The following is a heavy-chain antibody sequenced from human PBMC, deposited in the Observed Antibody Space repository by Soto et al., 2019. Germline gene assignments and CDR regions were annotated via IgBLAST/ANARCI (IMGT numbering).Heavy chain of an antibody. V-gene: IGHV3-21*01. D-gene: IGHD2-15*01. CDR3: ARDPYYDCTGGRCYSHFDY. CDR1: GFTFSSYS. Sequence: EVQLVESGGGLVKPGGSLRLSCAASGFTFSSYSMNWVRQAPGKGLEWVSSISSSSSYIYYADSVKGRFTISRDNAKNSLYLQMNSLRAEDTAVYYCARDPYYDCTGGRCYSHFDYWGQGTLVTVSS. CDR2: ISSSSSYI. J-gene: IGHJ4*02.